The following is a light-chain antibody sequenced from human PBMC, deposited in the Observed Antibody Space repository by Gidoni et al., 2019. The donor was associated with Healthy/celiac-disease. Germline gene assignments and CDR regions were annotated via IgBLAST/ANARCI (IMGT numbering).Light chain of an antibody. CDR3: SSYTSSSTLEVV. CDR1: SSDVGGYNY. J-gene: IGLJ2*01. V-gene: IGLV2-14*03. CDR2: DVS. Sequence: QSALTQPASVSGSPGQSLTISCTGTSSDVGGYNYVSWYQHHPGKAPKLMIYDVSNRPSGVSNRFSGSKSGNTASLTISGLQAEDEADYYCSSYTSSSTLEVVFGGGTKLTVL.